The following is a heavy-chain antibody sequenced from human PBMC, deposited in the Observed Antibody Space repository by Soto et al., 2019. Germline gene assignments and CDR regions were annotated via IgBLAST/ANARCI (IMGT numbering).Heavy chain of an antibody. V-gene: IGHV1-58*01. CDR3: AADPGIAVAGTHY. Sequence: SVKVSCKASGFTFTSSAVQWVRQARGQRLEWIGWIVVGSGNTNYAQKFQERVTITRDMSTSTAYMELSSLRSEDTAVYYCAADPGIAVAGTHYWGQGTLVTVSS. CDR2: IVVGSGNT. J-gene: IGHJ4*02. D-gene: IGHD6-19*01. CDR1: GFTFTSSA.